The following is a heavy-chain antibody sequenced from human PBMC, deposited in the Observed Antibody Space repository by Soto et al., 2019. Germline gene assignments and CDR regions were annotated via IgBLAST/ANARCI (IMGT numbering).Heavy chain of an antibody. J-gene: IGHJ4*02. CDR2: IIPIFGTA. CDR1: GGTFSSYA. V-gene: IGHV1-69*05. CDR3: ARAMYSSSWYSPSDY. D-gene: IGHD6-13*01. Sequence: GASVKVSCKASGGTFSSYAISWVRQAPGQGLEWMGGIIPIFGTANYAQKFQGRVTMTRDTSTSTVYMELSSLRSEDTAVYYCARAMYSSSWYSPSDYWGQGTLVTVSS.